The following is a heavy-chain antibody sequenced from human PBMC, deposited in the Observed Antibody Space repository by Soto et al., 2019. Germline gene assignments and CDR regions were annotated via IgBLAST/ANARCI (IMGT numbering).Heavy chain of an antibody. Sequence: SETLSLTCTVSGGSISSLHWSWIRQPPGRGLEWIGYVYYSGYTNYNPSLKSRVAMSIDTSKSQFSLRLNSVTAADTAVYYCARLTYYDSTGRFDYWGQGIQVTVSS. CDR2: VYYSGYT. V-gene: IGHV4-59*11. D-gene: IGHD3-22*01. CDR1: GGSISSLH. CDR3: ARLTYYDSTGRFDY. J-gene: IGHJ4*02.